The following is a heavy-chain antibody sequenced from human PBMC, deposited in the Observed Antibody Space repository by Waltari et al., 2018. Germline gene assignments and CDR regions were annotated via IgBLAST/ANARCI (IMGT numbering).Heavy chain of an antibody. D-gene: IGHD4-17*01. V-gene: IGHV3-74*01. CDR3: ARDGERGGDYDY. CDR1: GLTFSNHW. CDR2: IKRDGSIT. J-gene: IGHJ4*02. Sequence: EVQLVESGGGLVQPGGSLRLSCAASGLTFSNHWMNWVRQVPGKGLVWVSRIKRDGSITGYADFAKGRFTISRDNAKNTVDLQMNSLGPEDTAVYYCARDGERGGDYDYWGQGTLVTVSS.